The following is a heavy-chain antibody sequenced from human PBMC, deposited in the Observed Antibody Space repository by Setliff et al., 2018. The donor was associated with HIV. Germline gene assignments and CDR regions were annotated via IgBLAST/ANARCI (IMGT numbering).Heavy chain of an antibody. J-gene: IGHJ4*02. V-gene: IGHV4-34*01. CDR3: ARGSPESFQDSGWYN. CDR1: GESLSGYY. CDR2: ITHTRAT. Sequence: SETLSLTCAVYGESLSGYYWSWIRQPPGKGLEWIGDITHTRATSYNPSLKSRVTISVGTSRNQFSLKLRSVTAADTAVYYCARGSPESFQDSGWYNWGQGKLVTVSS. D-gene: IGHD6-19*01.